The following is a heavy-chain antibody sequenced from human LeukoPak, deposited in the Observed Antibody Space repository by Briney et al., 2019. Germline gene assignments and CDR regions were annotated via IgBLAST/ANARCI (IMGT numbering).Heavy chain of an antibody. CDR3: ARGDYGDYVFDY. CDR1: GGSVSSGGYY. J-gene: IGHJ4*02. Sequence: PSQTLSLTCTVSGGSVSSGGYYWSWIRQHPGKGLEWIGYIYYSGSTYYNPSLKSRVTISVDTSKNQFSLKLSSVTAADTAVYYCARGDYGDYVFDYWGQGTLVTVSS. D-gene: IGHD4-17*01. V-gene: IGHV4-31*03. CDR2: IYYSGST.